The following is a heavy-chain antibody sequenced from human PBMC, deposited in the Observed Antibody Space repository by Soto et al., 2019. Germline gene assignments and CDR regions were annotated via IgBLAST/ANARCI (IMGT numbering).Heavy chain of an antibody. J-gene: IGHJ6*02. D-gene: IGHD3-3*01. CDR2: IFYDESNK. V-gene: IGHV3-30*03. CDR3: ARDSRDFWSGYESYYYGMDV. Sequence: QVQLVESGGGVVQPGRSLRLSCVTSGLTFSSYGMHWVRQAPGKGLEWVAVIFYDESNKYYADSVKGRFTISRDNSRNTLYLQMNSLRTADTAVYYCARDSRDFWSGYESYYYGMDVWGQGTTVTVSS. CDR1: GLTFSSYG.